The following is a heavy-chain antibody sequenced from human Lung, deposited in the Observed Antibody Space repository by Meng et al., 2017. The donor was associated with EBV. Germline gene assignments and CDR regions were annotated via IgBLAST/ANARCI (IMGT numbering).Heavy chain of an antibody. J-gene: IGHJ4*02. V-gene: IGHV3-73*02. Sequence: VPLVGAGGGCVQPGGSLRLSCGASGIIFSDSYMDWVRQASGKGLEWVGRGRTKHNKYSTDYGASVKGRFSISRDDSRNTVYLQMNSLKTEDTAVYFCWGDLNYGSYWGQGTLVTVSS. CDR2: GRTKHNKYST. CDR3: WGDLNYGSY. D-gene: IGHD3-10*01. CDR1: GIIFSDSY.